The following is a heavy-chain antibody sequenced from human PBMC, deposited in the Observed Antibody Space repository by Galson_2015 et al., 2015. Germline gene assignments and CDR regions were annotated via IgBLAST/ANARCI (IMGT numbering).Heavy chain of an antibody. Sequence: QSGAEVTKPGESLQISCKGSGYSFTSYWIGWVRQMPGKGLEWMGIIYPGDSDTRYSPSFQGQVTISADKSISTAYLQWSSLKASDTAMYYCARQGEQLVLPYNWFDPWGQGTLVTVSS. CDR3: ARQGEQLVLPYNWFDP. V-gene: IGHV5-51*01. D-gene: IGHD6-13*01. J-gene: IGHJ5*02. CDR2: IYPGDSDT. CDR1: GYSFTSYW.